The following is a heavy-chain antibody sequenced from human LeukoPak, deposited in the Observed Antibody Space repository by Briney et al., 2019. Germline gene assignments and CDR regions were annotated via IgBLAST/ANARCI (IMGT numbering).Heavy chain of an antibody. J-gene: IGHJ6*04. CDR3: AGGIAMVRGGDV. CDR1: GLTFSTYW. CDR2: IKQDGSEK. V-gene: IGHV3-7*01. Sequence: GGSLRLSCAASGLTFSTYWMTWVRQAPGKGLEWVANIKQDGSEKNYVDSVKGRFTTSRDNAKNSLYLQMNSLRVEDTAVYYCAGGIAMVRGGDVWGKGTTVTVSS. D-gene: IGHD3-10*01.